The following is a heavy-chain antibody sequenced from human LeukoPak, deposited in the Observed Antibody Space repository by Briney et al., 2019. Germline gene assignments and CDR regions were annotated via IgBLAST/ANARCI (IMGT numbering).Heavy chain of an antibody. V-gene: IGHV4-34*01. J-gene: IGHJ3*01. D-gene: IGHD1-26*01. CDR3: ATVGLYSQGPDDAFDV. CDR2: INHGGST. Sequence: PSETLPLTCAVYGGSFSGDFWSWIRQSPGKGLEWIGEINHGGSTAYNPSLQSRVTMSVDTSTNQISLKMTSVTAADTALYYCATVGLYSQGPDDAFDVWGQGTMVTVSS. CDR1: GGSFSGDF.